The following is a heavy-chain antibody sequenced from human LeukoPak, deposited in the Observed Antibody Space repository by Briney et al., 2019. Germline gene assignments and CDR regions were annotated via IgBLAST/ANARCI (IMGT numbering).Heavy chain of an antibody. CDR3: ARGRVATISTALYYFDY. Sequence: SETLSLTCAVYGGSFSGYYWSWFRHPPGKGWDGMGEINHSGSTNYNPSLKSRVTISVDTSKNQFSLKLSSVTAADTAVYYCARGRVATISTALYYFDYWGQGTLVTVSS. V-gene: IGHV4-34*01. CDR2: INHSGST. D-gene: IGHD5-12*01. CDR1: GGSFSGYY. J-gene: IGHJ4*02.